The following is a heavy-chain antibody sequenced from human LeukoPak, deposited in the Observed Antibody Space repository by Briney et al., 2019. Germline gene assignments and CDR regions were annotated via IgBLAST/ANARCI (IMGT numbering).Heavy chain of an antibody. J-gene: IGHJ3*02. V-gene: IGHV4-4*07. CDR3: ARADYDILTGYGAFDI. D-gene: IGHD3-9*01. Sequence: SETLSLTCTVSGGSISNYYWSWIRQPAGKGLECIGRMYTSGSTNYNPSLKSRVTMSVDTSKNQFSLKLSSVTAADTAVYYCARADYDILTGYGAFDIWGQGTMVTVSS. CDR1: GGSISNYY. CDR2: MYTSGST.